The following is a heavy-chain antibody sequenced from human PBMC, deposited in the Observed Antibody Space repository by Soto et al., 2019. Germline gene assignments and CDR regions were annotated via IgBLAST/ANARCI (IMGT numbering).Heavy chain of an antibody. V-gene: IGHV4-31*03. CDR3: ARTIAARPYPPTYYGMDV. CDR1: GGSISSGGYY. J-gene: IGHJ6*02. Sequence: PSETLSLTCTVSGGSISSGGYYWSWIRQHPGKGLEWIGYIYYSGSTYYNPSLKSRVTISVDTSKNQFSLKLSSVTAADTAVYYCARTIAARPYPPTYYGMDVWGQGTTVTVSS. CDR2: IYYSGST. D-gene: IGHD6-6*01.